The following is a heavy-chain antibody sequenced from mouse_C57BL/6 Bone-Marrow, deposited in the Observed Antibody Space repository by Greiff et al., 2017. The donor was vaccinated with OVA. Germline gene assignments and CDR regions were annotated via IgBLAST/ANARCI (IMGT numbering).Heavy chain of an antibody. V-gene: IGHV1-5*01. D-gene: IGHD2-5*01. J-gene: IGHJ1*03. CDR1: GYTFTSYW. Sequence: EVQLQQSGTVLARPGASVKMSCKTSGYTFTSYWMHWVKQRPGQGLEWIGAIYPGNSDTSYNQKFKGKAKLTAVTSASTAYMELSSLTNEDSAVYYCTRTHYSNAWYFDVWGTGTTVTVSS. CDR2: IYPGNSDT. CDR3: TRTHYSNAWYFDV.